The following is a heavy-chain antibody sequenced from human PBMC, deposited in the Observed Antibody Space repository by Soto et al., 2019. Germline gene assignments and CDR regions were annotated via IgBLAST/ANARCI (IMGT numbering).Heavy chain of an antibody. V-gene: IGHV1-3*01. CDR2: INAGNGNT. J-gene: IGHJ4*02. CDR3: ARDKGTFDY. Sequence: QVQFVQSGAEVKNPGASVKVSCQASGYTFTSYAMHWVRQAPGQRPEWMGWINAGNGNTKYSQNVQGRVTITRDTSASTAYIELSSLRSEDTVVYSCARDKGTFDYWGQGTLVTVSS. D-gene: IGHD3-10*01. CDR1: GYTFTSYA.